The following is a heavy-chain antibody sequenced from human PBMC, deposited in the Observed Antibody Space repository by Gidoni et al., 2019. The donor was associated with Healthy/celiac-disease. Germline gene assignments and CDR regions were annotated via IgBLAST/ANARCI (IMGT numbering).Heavy chain of an antibody. J-gene: IGHJ4*02. CDR1: GFTFSSYG. Sequence: QVQLVESGGGVVQPGRSLRLSCAASGFTFSSYGMHWVRQAPGKGLEWVAVIWYDGSNKYYADSVKGRFTISRDNSKNTLYLQMNSLRAEDTAVYYCARDSRSGSEIDYWGQGTLVTVSS. D-gene: IGHD3-22*01. CDR3: ARDSRSGSEIDY. V-gene: IGHV3-33*01. CDR2: IWYDGSNK.